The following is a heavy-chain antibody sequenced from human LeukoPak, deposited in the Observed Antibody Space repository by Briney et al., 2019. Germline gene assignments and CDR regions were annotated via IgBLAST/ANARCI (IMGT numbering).Heavy chain of an antibody. V-gene: IGHV4-30-2*01. CDR3: ARSDTIMAIFNY. CDR1: GGSISSGGYS. Sequence: SETLSLTCAVSGGSISSGGYSWSWIRQPPGKGLEWIGYIYHSGSSYYNPSLKSRVTISVDRSKNQFSLKLSSVTAADTAVYYCARSDTIMAIFNYWGQGTLVTVSS. J-gene: IGHJ4*02. D-gene: IGHD5-18*01. CDR2: IYHSGSS.